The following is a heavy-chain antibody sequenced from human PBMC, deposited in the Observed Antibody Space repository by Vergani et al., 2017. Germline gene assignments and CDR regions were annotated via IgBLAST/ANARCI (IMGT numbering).Heavy chain of an antibody. J-gene: IGHJ5*02. CDR1: GGSISSGSYY. V-gene: IGHV4-61*02. CDR3: AGDTHSWQRADR. Sequence: QVQLQESGPGLVKPSQTLSLTCTVSGGSISSGSYYWNWIRQPAGKGLEWIGRIYTSGSTNYNPSLQSRVTISLDTSKNQFSLKLTSVTAADTAIYYCAGDTHSWQRADRWGQGLLVSVSS. D-gene: IGHD6-13*01. CDR2: IYTSGST.